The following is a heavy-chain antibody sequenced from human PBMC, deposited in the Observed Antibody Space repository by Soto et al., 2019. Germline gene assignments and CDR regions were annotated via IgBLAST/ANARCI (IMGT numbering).Heavy chain of an antibody. V-gene: IGHV1-3*01. Sequence: QVQLVQSGAEVKKPGASVKVSCKASGYTFTSYAMHWVRQAPGQRLEWMGWINAGNGNTKYSQKFQGRVTITRDTSASTGYMELRSLRSEDTAVYYCARDMGFGLSDYWGQGTLVTVSS. CDR3: ARDMGFGLSDY. J-gene: IGHJ4*02. D-gene: IGHD3-10*01. CDR2: INAGNGNT. CDR1: GYTFTSYA.